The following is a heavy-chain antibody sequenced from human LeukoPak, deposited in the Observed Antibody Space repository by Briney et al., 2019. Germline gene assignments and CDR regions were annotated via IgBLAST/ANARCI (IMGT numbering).Heavy chain of an antibody. CDR1: GFTFRTYW. V-gene: IGHV3-7*01. J-gene: IGHJ4*02. CDR3: ARDTLGEGEDANYAVYYFDY. Sequence: GGSLRLSCAASGFTFRTYWMSWVRQAPGKGLEWVANIKQDGNEKYYVDSVKGRFTISRDNAKNSLDLQMNILRAEDTAVYYCARDTLGEGEDANYAVYYFDYWGQGTPVTVSS. CDR2: IKQDGNEK. D-gene: IGHD4/OR15-4a*01.